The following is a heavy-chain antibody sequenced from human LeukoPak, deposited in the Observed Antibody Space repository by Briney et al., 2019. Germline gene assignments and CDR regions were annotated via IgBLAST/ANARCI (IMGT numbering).Heavy chain of an antibody. CDR1: GFTFSSSW. CDR3: ARARYYDFWGGYLFDY. V-gene: IGHV3-74*01. CDR2: INSDGSST. J-gene: IGHJ4*02. Sequence: PGGSLRLSCAASGFTFSSSWMHWVRQAPGKGLVWVSRINSDGSSTSYADSVKGRFTISRDNAKNTLYLQMNSLRAEDTAVYYCARARYYDFWGGYLFDYWGQGTLVTVSS. D-gene: IGHD3-3*01.